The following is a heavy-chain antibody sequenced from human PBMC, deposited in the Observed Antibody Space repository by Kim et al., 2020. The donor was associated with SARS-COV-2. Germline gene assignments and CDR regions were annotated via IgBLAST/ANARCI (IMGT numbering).Heavy chain of an antibody. V-gene: IGHV3-33*01. CDR2: IWYDGSNK. D-gene: IGHD3-22*01. J-gene: IGHJ4*02. CDR3: ARDRAFGDYDSSDY. Sequence: GGSLRLSCSASGGTFISYGMHWVRQAPGKWLEWVAVIWYDGSNKYYADSVKGRFTISRDNSKNTLYLQMNSLRAEDTAVYYCARDRAFGDYDSSDYWGQGTLVTVSS. CDR1: GGTFISYG.